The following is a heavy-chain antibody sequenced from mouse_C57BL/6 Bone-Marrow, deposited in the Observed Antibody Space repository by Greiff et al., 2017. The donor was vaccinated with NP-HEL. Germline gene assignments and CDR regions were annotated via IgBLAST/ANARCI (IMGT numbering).Heavy chain of an antibody. CDR2: IYPGNGDT. D-gene: IGHD1-1*01. J-gene: IGHJ3*01. CDR1: GYTFTSYN. Sequence: QVQLQQSGAELVRPGASVKMSCKASGYTFTSYNMHWVKQTPRQGLEWIGVIYPGNGDTSYNQKFKGKATLTVDKSSSPAYMQLSSRTSEDSAVYFCARGVGLLPWFAYWGQGTLVTVSA. CDR3: ARGVGLLPWFAY. V-gene: IGHV1-12*01.